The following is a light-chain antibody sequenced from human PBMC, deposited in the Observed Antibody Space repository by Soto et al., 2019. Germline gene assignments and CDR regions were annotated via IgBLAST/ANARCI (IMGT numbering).Light chain of an antibody. J-gene: IGLJ1*01. CDR1: SSDVGSYNL. CDR3: SSYTSFKTLV. Sequence: QSVLTQPASVSGAPGPSITISCTGTSSDVGSYNLVSWYQQRPGKAPKLLIYDVTNRPSGVSNRFSGSKSGYTASLTISGLQSEDEADYYCSSYTSFKTLVFGTGTKVTV. CDR2: DVT. V-gene: IGLV2-14*02.